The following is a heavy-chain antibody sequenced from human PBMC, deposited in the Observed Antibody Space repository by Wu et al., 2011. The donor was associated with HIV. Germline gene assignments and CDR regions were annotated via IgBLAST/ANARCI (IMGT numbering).Heavy chain of an antibody. CDR1: GGTFSTYA. J-gene: IGHJ6*03. Sequence: QVQLVQSGAEVKKPGSSVKVSCKASGGTFSTYAFSWVRQAPGQGPEWMGRVIPILGTTNYAQKFQGRVTITADESTSTTYLELSSLRSEDTAVYYCARAYDLWSGSGYYYYMDVWGQRDRRSASP. CDR2: VIPILGTT. V-gene: IGHV1-69*11. D-gene: IGHD3-3*01. CDR3: ARAYDLWSGSGYYYYMDV.